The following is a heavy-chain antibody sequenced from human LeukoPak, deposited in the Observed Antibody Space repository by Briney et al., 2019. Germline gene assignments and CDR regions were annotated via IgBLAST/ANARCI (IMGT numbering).Heavy chain of an antibody. CDR2: ISGSGGDI. CDR1: GFTLSNHA. CDR3: AKLSPGVREEY. D-gene: IGHD1-26*01. V-gene: IGHV3-23*01. J-gene: IGHJ4*02. Sequence: GRSLRLSCAASGFTLSNHAMSWVRQPPGKGLEWVSGISGSGGDIHYAESVKGRFTISRDNSRNTLYLQMNSLRAEDTAVYYCAKLSPGVREEYWGQGSLVTVSS.